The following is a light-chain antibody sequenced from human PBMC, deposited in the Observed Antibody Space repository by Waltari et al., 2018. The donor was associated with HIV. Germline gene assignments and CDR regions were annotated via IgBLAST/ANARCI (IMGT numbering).Light chain of an antibody. CDR2: DAS. V-gene: IGKV3-11*01. Sequence: EIVLTQSPATLSLSPGARATLSCRASQSVSTYLAWYQQKSGQSPRLLIYDASIRTTGIPARFSGSGSGTDFTLTISSLEPEDFAVYYCQQRSNWPPAPTFGGGTKVEIK. CDR1: QSVSTY. CDR3: QQRSNWPPAPT. J-gene: IGKJ4*01.